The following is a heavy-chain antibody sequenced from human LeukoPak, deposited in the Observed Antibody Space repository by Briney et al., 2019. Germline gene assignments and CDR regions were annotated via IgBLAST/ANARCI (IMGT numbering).Heavy chain of an antibody. CDR1: GFTVSSNY. CDR2: IYSCGST. D-gene: IGHD1-1*01. CDR3: ARDPRTVRI. V-gene: IGHV3-66*01. Sequence: GGSLRLSCAASGFTVSSNYMSWVRQAPGKGLEWVSVIYSCGSTYYADSVKGRFTISRDNAKNLLYLQMDSLRVEDTAIYYCARDPRTVRIWGQGTLVTVSS. J-gene: IGHJ4*02.